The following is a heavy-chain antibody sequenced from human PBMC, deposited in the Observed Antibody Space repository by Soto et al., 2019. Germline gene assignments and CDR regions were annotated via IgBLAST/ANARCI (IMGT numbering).Heavy chain of an antibody. V-gene: IGHV3-13*05. D-gene: IGHD6-13*01. CDR3: ARGIRYSSSWYWAFDI. Sequence: SLRLSFASSGFPFISYYLHWVRQATGKGLEWVSAIGTAGDPYYPGSVKGRFTISRENAKNSLYLQMNSLRAGDTAVYYCARGIRYSSSWYWAFDIWGQGTMVTVSS. CDR1: GFPFISYY. CDR2: IGTAGDP. J-gene: IGHJ3*02.